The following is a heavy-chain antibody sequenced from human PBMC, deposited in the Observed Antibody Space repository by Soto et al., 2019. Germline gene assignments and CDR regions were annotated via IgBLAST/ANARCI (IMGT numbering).Heavy chain of an antibody. CDR1: GGSISRSSYY. V-gene: IGHV4-61*01. CDR3: ARAPFGGYSLDI. J-gene: IGHJ3*02. Sequence: SETLSLTCTVSGGSISRSSYYWSWIRQPPGKGLEWIGYIYYSGGTNYNPSLKSRVTISVDTSKNQFSLKLSSVTAADTAVYYCARAPFGGYSLDIWGQGTMVTVSS. CDR2: IYYSGGT. D-gene: IGHD3-22*01.